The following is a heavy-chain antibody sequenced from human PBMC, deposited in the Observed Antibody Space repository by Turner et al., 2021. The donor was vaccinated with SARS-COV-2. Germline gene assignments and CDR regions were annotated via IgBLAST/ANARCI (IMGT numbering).Heavy chain of an antibody. D-gene: IGHD3-9*01. CDR1: GGSISSSAFY. CDR3: VRLPDYDILTK. V-gene: IGHV4-39*01. Sequence: QLQLQESGPGLVTPSETLSLTCTVSGGSISSSAFYWGWVRQPPGKGLEWIGAIYYSGNTYYNPSLKSRLTISFDRSRNQFSVRLRSVTAADTAVYYCVRLPDYDILTKWGQGTLVTVSS. J-gene: IGHJ4*02. CDR2: IYYSGNT.